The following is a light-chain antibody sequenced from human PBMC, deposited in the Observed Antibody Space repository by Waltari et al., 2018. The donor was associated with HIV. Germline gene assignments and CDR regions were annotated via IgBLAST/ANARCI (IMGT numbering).Light chain of an antibody. V-gene: IGLV1-47*01. Sequence: QSVLTQPPSASGTPGQRVTISCSGSSSNIGSNYVYWYQQLPGTAPKLLIYRNNQRPSGVPDRFSGSKSGTSASLAISGLRSEDEADYYCAAWDDSLSGLNYVCGTGTKVTVL. CDR2: RNN. J-gene: IGLJ1*01. CDR3: AAWDDSLSGLNYV. CDR1: SSNIGSNY.